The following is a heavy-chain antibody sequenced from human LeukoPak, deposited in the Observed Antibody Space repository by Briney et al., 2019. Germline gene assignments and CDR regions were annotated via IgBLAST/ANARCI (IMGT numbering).Heavy chain of an antibody. CDR2: IIPIFGTA. CDR1: GGTFSSYA. V-gene: IGHV1-69*13. Sequence: SVKVSCKASGGTFSSYAISWVRQAPGQGLEWMGGIIPIFGTANYAQKFQGRVTITADESASTAYMELSSLRSEDTAVYYCARDGGSTMVRGVIMLTYNWFDPWGQGTLVTVSS. D-gene: IGHD3-10*01. CDR3: ARDGGSTMVRGVIMLTYNWFDP. J-gene: IGHJ5*02.